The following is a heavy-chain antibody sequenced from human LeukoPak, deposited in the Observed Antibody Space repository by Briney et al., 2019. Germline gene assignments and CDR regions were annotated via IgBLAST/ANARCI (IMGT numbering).Heavy chain of an antibody. V-gene: IGHV3-74*01. CDR1: GFTFSSYW. CDR2: INDDGSFT. Sequence: QSGGSLRLSCAASGFTFSSYWMHWVRQAPGKGLVWVSRINDDGSFTTYADSVKGRFSISRDNAKNTLYLQMNSLRAEDAAVYYCAREILAAGKTLTYWGQGSLITVSS. J-gene: IGHJ4*02. D-gene: IGHD6-13*01. CDR3: AREILAAGKTLTY.